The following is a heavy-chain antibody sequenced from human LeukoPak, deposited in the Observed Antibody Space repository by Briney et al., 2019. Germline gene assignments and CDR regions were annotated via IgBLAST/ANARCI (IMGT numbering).Heavy chain of an antibody. V-gene: IGHV3-23*01. CDR3: TKGSGDFGLGYFHY. CDR1: EFTLRNYA. J-gene: IGHJ4*02. Sequence: GRSLRLSCAASEFTLRNYAMSWVRQAPGKGLEWVSAISGSGYITYYADSVRVRFTISRDNSKNTLYLQMNSLRAEDTAVYYCTKGSGDFGLGYFHYWGQGTLVTVSS. CDR2: ISGSGYIT. D-gene: IGHD4-17*01.